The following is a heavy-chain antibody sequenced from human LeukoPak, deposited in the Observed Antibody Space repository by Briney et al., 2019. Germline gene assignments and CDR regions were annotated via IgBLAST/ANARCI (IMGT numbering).Heavy chain of an antibody. J-gene: IGHJ5*02. CDR2: IYYSGST. D-gene: IGHD3-22*01. Sequence: PSETLSLTCTVSGGPISSSSYYWGWIRQPPGKGLEWIGSIYYSGSTYYNPSLKNRVTISVDTSKNQFFLKLSSVTAADTAVYYCARKTYYYDSSGHNWFDPWGQGTLVTVSS. CDR1: GGPISSSSYY. V-gene: IGHV4-39*01. CDR3: ARKTYYYDSSGHNWFDP.